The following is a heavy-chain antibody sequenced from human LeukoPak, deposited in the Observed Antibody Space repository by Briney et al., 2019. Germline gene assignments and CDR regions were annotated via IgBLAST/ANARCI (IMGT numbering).Heavy chain of an antibody. CDR3: ARVDYDILTGYSPNWFDP. Sequence: GASVKVSCKASGYTLTSYDIKWVRQATGHGLEWMGWMNPNSGNTGYAQKFQGRVTMTRNTSINTAYMDLSSLGSEDTAVYYCARVDYDILTGYSPNWFDPWGQGTLVTVSS. CDR1: GYTLTSYD. D-gene: IGHD3-9*01. J-gene: IGHJ5*02. V-gene: IGHV1-8*01. CDR2: MNPNSGNT.